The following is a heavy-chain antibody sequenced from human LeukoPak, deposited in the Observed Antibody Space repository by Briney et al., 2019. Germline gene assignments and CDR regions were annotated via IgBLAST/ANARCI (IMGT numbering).Heavy chain of an antibody. V-gene: IGHV3-30*04. CDR3: AKALRYFDWFHY. CDR2: ISYDGSNK. Sequence: GGSLRLSCAASGFTFSSYAMHWVRQAPGKGLEWVAVISYDGSNKYYADSVKGRFTISRDNSKNTLYLQMNSLRAEDTAVYYCAKALRYFDWFHYWGQGTLVTVSS. CDR1: GFTFSSYA. J-gene: IGHJ5*01. D-gene: IGHD3-9*01.